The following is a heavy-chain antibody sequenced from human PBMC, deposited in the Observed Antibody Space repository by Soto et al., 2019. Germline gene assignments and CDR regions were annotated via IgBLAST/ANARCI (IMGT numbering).Heavy chain of an antibody. V-gene: IGHV4-34*01. CDR2: STHSRRT. Sequence: SETLSLTCAVYGGSFSDFFWSWIRQPPGKGLEWIGESTHSRRTNYSPSLKSRVTISVDTSKNQFSLKLSSVTAADTAVYYCARGTSTGTMSYWGQGTLVTVSS. D-gene: IGHD1-1*01. J-gene: IGHJ4*01. CDR1: GGSFSDFF. CDR3: ARGTSTGTMSY.